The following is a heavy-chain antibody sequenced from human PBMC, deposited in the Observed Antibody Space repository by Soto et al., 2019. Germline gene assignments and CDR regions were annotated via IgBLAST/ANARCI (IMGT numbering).Heavy chain of an antibody. CDR2: IYSGGST. D-gene: IGHD3-22*01. CDR1: GFTVSSNY. CDR3: ARVVIGYFDL. V-gene: IGHV3-53*01. J-gene: IGHJ2*01. Sequence: HPGGSLRLSCAASGFTVSSNYMSWVRQAPGKGLEWVSVIYSGGSTYYADSVKGRFTISRDNSKNTLYLQMNSLRAEDTAVYYCARVVIGYFDLWGRGTLVTVSS.